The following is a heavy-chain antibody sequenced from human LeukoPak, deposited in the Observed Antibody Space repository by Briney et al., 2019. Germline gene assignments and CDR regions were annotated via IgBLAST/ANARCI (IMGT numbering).Heavy chain of an antibody. J-gene: IGHJ6*02. V-gene: IGHV3-30*18. CDR1: GFTFSSYG. D-gene: IGHD3-22*01. CDR3: AKVRSGYYDSSGYYFTYYYYGMDV. CDR2: ISKEGSKK. Sequence: GGSLRLSCAASGFTFSSYGMHWVGQAQGKGLEGVAVISKEGSKKYYADSVKGRFTISRDNSKNTLYLQMNSLRAEDTAVYYCAKVRSGYYDSSGYYFTYYYYGMDVWGHGTTVTVSS.